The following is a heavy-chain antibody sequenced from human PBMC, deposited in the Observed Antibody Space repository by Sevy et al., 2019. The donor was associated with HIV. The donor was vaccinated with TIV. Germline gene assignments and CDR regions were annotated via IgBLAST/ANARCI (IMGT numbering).Heavy chain of an antibody. Sequence: ASVKVSCKVSGYTLTELSMHWLRQAPGKGLEWVGSFDPEDGETVYEHKFQGRVSMTEDTSTDTAYMEVISLKFEDTAVYYCATTKDYYDSSGYPFDYWGQRTLVTVSS. D-gene: IGHD3-22*01. V-gene: IGHV1-24*01. CDR2: FDPEDGET. CDR1: GYTLTELS. CDR3: ATTKDYYDSSGYPFDY. J-gene: IGHJ4*02.